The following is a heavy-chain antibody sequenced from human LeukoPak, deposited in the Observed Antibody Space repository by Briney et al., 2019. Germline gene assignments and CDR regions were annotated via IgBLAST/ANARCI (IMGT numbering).Heavy chain of an antibody. D-gene: IGHD6-13*01. CDR3: ARERSSSWSTYYYYYYMDV. J-gene: IGHJ6*03. V-gene: IGHV4-38-2*02. CDR1: GYSISSGYY. Sequence: PSETLSLTCTVSGYSISSGYYWGWIRQPPGKGLEWIGEINHSGSTNYNPSLKSRVTISVDTSKNQFSLKLSSVTAADTAVYYCARERSSSWSTYYYYYYMDVWGKGTTVTVSS. CDR2: INHSGST.